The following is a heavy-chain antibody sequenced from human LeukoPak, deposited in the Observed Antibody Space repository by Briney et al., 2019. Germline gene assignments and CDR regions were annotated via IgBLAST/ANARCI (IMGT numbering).Heavy chain of an antibody. CDR3: AKSITIFGMAPYYYYMDV. Sequence: GGSLSLSCAASVFTFSSYGMHWVRQAPGKGLEWVAFIRYDGSNKYYADSVKGRFTISRDNSKNTLYLQMNSLRAEDTAVYYCAKSITIFGMAPYYYYMDVWGKGTTVTVS. J-gene: IGHJ6*03. D-gene: IGHD3-3*01. CDR2: IRYDGSNK. V-gene: IGHV3-30*02. CDR1: VFTFSSYG.